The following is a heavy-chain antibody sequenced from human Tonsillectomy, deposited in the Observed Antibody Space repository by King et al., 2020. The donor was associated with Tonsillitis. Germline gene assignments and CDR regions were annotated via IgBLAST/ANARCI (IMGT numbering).Heavy chain of an antibody. J-gene: IGHJ4*02. CDR1: GFTFPSSA. D-gene: IGHD4/OR15-4a*01. CDR3: ARDRDYPEGGY. CDR2: IVVGSGNT. V-gene: IGHV1-58*01. Sequence: QLVQSGPEVKKPGTSVKVSCKASGFTFPSSAVQWVRQARGQRLEWIGWIVVGSGNTNYAQKLQGRVTMTTDTSTSTAYMELRSLRSDDTAVYYCARDRDYPEGGYWGQGTLVTVSS.